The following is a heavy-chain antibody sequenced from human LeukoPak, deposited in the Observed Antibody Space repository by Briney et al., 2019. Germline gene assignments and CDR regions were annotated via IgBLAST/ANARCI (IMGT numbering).Heavy chain of an antibody. J-gene: IGHJ2*01. Sequence: GGSLRLSCAASGFTFSSYEMNWVRQAPGKGLEGVSYISSSGSTIYYADSVKGRFTISRDNGKNSLYLQMNSLRAEDTALYYCARSSTTVTTRFFDLWGRGTLVTVSS. CDR2: ISSSGSTI. D-gene: IGHD4-17*01. CDR1: GFTFSSYE. CDR3: ARSSTTVTTRFFDL. V-gene: IGHV3-48*03.